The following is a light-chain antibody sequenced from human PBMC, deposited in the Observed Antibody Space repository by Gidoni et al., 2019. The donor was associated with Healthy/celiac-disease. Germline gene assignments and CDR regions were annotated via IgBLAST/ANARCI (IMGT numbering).Light chain of an antibody. CDR2: GAF. V-gene: IGKV3-20*01. CDR1: QSGSISY. J-gene: IGKJ2*01. Sequence: GFTPSPTTLSLSPGERATLSCRASQSGSISYLAWYHQKTGQAPRLLIDGAFSRATGIPDRLSGSGSGTDVTLTISRLEPEDVAVYYCQQYGSSPRYTFGQGTKLEIK. CDR3: QQYGSSPRYT.